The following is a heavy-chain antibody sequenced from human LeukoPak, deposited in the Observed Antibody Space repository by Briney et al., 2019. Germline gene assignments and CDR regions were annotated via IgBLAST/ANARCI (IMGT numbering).Heavy chain of an antibody. D-gene: IGHD6-13*01. CDR1: GGSFSGYY. Sequence: SETLSLTCAVYGGSFSGYYWSWIRQPPGKGLEWIGEIKHSGSTNYNPSLKSRVTISVDTSKNQFSLKLSSVTAADTAVYYCAREGSSWYAFNDYWGQGTLVTVSS. V-gene: IGHV4-34*01. J-gene: IGHJ4*02. CDR3: AREGSSWYAFNDY. CDR2: IKHSGST.